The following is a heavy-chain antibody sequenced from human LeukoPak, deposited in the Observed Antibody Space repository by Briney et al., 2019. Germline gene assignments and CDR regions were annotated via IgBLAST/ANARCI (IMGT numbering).Heavy chain of an antibody. J-gene: IGHJ3*02. CDR1: GFTFSSYA. Sequence: GGSLRLSCAASGFTFSSYAMSWVRQAPGKGLEWVSGISGSGGATYYADSVRGRLTISRDNSKNMMYLQMNSLRAEDTAVYYCAKRAFSGSYYSAFDIWGQGTMVTVSS. D-gene: IGHD1-26*01. CDR2: ISGSGGAT. CDR3: AKRAFSGSYYSAFDI. V-gene: IGHV3-23*01.